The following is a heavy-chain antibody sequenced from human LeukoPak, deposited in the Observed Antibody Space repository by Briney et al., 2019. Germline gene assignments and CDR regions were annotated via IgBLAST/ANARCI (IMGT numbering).Heavy chain of an antibody. V-gene: IGHV1-69*05. CDR1: GGTFSSYA. J-gene: IGHJ3*02. CDR3: ASVSGSYSAFDI. CDR2: IIPIFGTA. D-gene: IGHD1-26*01. Sequence: GSSVKVSCKASGGTFSSYAISWVRQAPGQGLEWMGGIIPIFGTANYAQKFQGRVTITTDESTSTAYMELSSLRSEDTAVYYCASVSGSYSAFDIWGQGTMVTVSS.